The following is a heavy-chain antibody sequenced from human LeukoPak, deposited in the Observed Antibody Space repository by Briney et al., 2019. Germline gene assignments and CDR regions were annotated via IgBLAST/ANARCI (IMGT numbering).Heavy chain of an antibody. CDR3: ARSASYGDYLSNY. V-gene: IGHV4-34*01. Sequence: PSETLSLTCAVYGGSFSGYYWSWIRQPPGKGLEWIGEINHSGSTNYNPSLKSRVTISVDTSKNQFSLKLSSVTAADTAVYYCARSASYGDYLSNYWGQGTLVTVSS. J-gene: IGHJ4*02. CDR2: INHSGST. CDR1: GGSFSGYY. D-gene: IGHD4-17*01.